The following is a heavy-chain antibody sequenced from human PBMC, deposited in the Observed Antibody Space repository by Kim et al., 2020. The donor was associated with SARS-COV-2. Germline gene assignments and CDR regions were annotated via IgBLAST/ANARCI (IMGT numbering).Heavy chain of an antibody. V-gene: IGHV3-11*01. J-gene: IGHJ4*02. CDR3: ARITAPHNY. Sequence: GSTIYYADSVKGRSTISRDNAKNSLYLQMNSLRADDTAVYYCARITAPHNYWGQGSLVTVSS. CDR2: GSTI. D-gene: IGHD1-20*01.